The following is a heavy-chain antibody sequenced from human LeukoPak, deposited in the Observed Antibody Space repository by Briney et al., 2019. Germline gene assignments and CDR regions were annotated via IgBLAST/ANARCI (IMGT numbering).Heavy chain of an antibody. CDR3: ARVGVSSLFGTKLERLDY. Sequence: GGSLRLSCAASGFTVSSNYMSWVRQAPGKGLEWVSVIYSGGSTYYADSVKGRFTISRDNSKNTLYLQMNSLSAEDTAVYYCARVGVSSLFGTKLERLDYWGQGTLVTVSS. J-gene: IGHJ4*02. CDR2: IYSGGST. D-gene: IGHD1-1*01. CDR1: GFTVSSNY. V-gene: IGHV3-66*01.